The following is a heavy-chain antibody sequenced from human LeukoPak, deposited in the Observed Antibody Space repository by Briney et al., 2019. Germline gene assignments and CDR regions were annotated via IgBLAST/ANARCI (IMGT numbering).Heavy chain of an antibody. D-gene: IGHD6-13*01. CDR3: AKVAPLGSSWYAFNY. Sequence: GGSLRLSCAASGFTFSTYAMSWDRQAPGKGLEWVSGISSGGDTTYYSDSVKGRFTISRDNSKNTLSLHMNSLRAEDTAVYYCAKVAPLGSSWYAFNYWGQGTRVTVSS. CDR2: ISSGGDTT. V-gene: IGHV3-23*01. J-gene: IGHJ4*02. CDR1: GFTFSTYA.